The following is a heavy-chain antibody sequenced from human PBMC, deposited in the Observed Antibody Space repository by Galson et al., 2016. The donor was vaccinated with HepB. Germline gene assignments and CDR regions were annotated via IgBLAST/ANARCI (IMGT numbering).Heavy chain of an antibody. CDR1: GGSISSSNW. J-gene: IGHJ4*02. V-gene: IGHV4/OR15-8*01. D-gene: IGHD6-19*01. Sequence: SETLSLTCVVSGGSISSSNWWNWARQAPGKGLEWIGSGFHSGSSFYNPSLRSRVSISVDTSKNHFSLKVTSMTAEDTAVYYCARLSGSSGWYHFDYWGQGTLVTVSS. CDR3: ARLSGSSGWYHFDY. CDR2: GFHSGSS.